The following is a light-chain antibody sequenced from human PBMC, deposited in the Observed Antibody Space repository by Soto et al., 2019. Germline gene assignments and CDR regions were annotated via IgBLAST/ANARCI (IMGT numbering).Light chain of an antibody. V-gene: IGKV3-20*01. Sequence: EIVLTQSPGTLSLSPGERATLSCRASQSVSSSYLVWYQQKPGQAPRLLIYGASSRVTGSPARFSSSGSGTAFTPPISSRQPEDFAAYYCHQYRSSHPHTFGQGTKLEI. CDR2: GAS. J-gene: IGKJ2*01. CDR1: QSVSSSY. CDR3: HQYRSSHPHT.